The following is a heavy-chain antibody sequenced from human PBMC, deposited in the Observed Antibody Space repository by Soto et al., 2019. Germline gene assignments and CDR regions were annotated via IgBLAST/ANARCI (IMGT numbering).Heavy chain of an antibody. D-gene: IGHD1-20*01. CDR1: GFTFSNYA. CDR2: IGGSGDWT. Sequence: GGSLRLSCAASGFTFSNYAMSWVRQAPGKGLEWVSAIGGSGDWTYYADSVKGRFTISRDNSKNTLSLQMISLRAEDTAVYYCAKPPDYNWNDYWGQGTLVTVSS. V-gene: IGHV3-23*01. J-gene: IGHJ4*02. CDR3: AKPPDYNWNDY.